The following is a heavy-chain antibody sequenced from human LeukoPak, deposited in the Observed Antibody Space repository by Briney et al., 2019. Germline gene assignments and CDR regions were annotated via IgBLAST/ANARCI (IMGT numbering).Heavy chain of an antibody. V-gene: IGHV3-15*01. CDR2: IKSNANGWTT. CDR1: GFTFSYAW. CDR3: TTAEVDAFDI. Sequence: GGCLRLSCAASGFTFSYAWMSWVRQAPGKGLEWVGRIKSNANGWTTDYAAPVKGRFTISRDDSEDTLYLHMNSLKTEDTAVYYCTTAEVDAFDIWGQGTMVTVSS. J-gene: IGHJ3*02.